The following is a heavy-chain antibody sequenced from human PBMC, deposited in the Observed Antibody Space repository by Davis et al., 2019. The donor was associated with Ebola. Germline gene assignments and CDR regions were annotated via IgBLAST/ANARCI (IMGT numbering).Heavy chain of an antibody. V-gene: IGHV1-18*04. D-gene: IGHD5-12*01. CDR1: GYTFTSYG. CDR2: ISAYNGNT. Sequence: ASVKVSCKASGYTFTSYGISWVRQAPGQGLEWMGWISAYNGNTNYAQKLQGRVTMTTDTSTSTAYMELRSLRSDDTAVYYCARGTTGYSGYDSCFDYWGQGTLVTVSS. CDR3: ARGTTGYSGYDSCFDY. J-gene: IGHJ4*02.